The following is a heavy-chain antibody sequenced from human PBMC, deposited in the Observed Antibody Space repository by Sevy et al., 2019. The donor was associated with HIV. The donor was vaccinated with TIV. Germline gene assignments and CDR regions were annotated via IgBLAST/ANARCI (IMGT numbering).Heavy chain of an antibody. CDR2: FYYSGST. Sequence: SETLSLTCTVSGGSISSYYWSWIRQPPGKGLEWIGYFYYSGSTDYNPSLKSRVTISTDRSQNQFSLKLSSVTAADTALYYCARGGTRGWYFDLRGRGTLVTVSS. V-gene: IGHV4-59*01. D-gene: IGHD2-8*01. CDR1: GGSISSYY. CDR3: ARGGTRGWYFDL. J-gene: IGHJ2*01.